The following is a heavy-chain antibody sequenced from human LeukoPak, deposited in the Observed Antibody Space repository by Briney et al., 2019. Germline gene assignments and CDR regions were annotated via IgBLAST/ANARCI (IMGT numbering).Heavy chain of an antibody. CDR2: ISGSGGTT. CDR3: SRLSEYSSSWYFFDY. V-gene: IGHV3-23*01. J-gene: IGHJ4*02. Sequence: GGSLRLSCAASAGSFSTYAMTWARQAPGKGLEWVSTISGSGGTTYYADSVKGRFTISRDNSKNTLYLQMNSLRADDTAVYYYSRLSEYSSSWYFFDYWGQGTLVTVSS. D-gene: IGHD6-13*01. CDR1: AGSFSTYA.